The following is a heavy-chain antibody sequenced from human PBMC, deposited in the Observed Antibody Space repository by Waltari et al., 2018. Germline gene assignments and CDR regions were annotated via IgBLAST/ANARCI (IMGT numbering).Heavy chain of an antibody. V-gene: IGHV4-38-2*01. D-gene: IGHD2-21*02. CDR2: AYNSGST. CDR3: AKNVTGGFFNS. J-gene: IGHJ4*02. Sequence: QVLLRESGPGLVRPSETLALTCAVSGYSVTNTIYWGWIRQTPGKGLAWIGSAYNSGSTHYKPSLKSRVTISVDTSRNQFSLELRSVTAADTAIYYCAKNVTGGFFNSWGQGALVIVSS. CDR1: GYSVTNTIY.